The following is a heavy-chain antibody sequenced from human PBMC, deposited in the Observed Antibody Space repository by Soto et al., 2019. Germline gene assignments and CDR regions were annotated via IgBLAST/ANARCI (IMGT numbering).Heavy chain of an antibody. Sequence: TLSLTCAVSGHSISSGYYWGWIRQPPGKGLEWIGSIYHSGSTYYNPSLKSRVTISVDTSKNQFSLKLSSVTAADTAVYYCARVNQDIVVVPAAHWFDPWGQGNLVTVSS. CDR2: IYHSGST. D-gene: IGHD2-2*01. CDR3: ARVNQDIVVVPAAHWFDP. J-gene: IGHJ5*02. V-gene: IGHV4-38-2*01. CDR1: GHSISSGYY.